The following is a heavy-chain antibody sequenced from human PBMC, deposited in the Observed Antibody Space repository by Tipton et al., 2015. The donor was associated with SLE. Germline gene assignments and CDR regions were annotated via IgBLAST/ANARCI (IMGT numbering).Heavy chain of an antibody. J-gene: IGHJ4*02. CDR1: GASISSSSYY. V-gene: IGHV4-39*01. Sequence: TLSLTCTVSGASISSSSYYWGWIRQPPGKGLEWIGSIYYSGSTYYNPSLKSRVTISVDTSKNQFSLKLSSVTAADTAVYYCARRYASAYFDYWGQGTLVTVSS. CDR2: IYYSGST. D-gene: IGHD2-2*01. CDR3: ARRYASAYFDY.